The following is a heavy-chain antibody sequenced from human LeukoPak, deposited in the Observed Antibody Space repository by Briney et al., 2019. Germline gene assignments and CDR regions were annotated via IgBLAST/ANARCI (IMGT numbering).Heavy chain of an antibody. D-gene: IGHD2-2*01. V-gene: IGHV4-38-2*01. CDR1: GYSISSGYY. CDR2: IYHSGST. J-gene: IGHJ3*02. Sequence: SETLSLTCAVSGYSISSGYYWGWIRQPPGKGLEWIGRIYHSGSTYYNPSLKSRVTISVDTSKNQFSLKLSSVTAADTAVYYCASSAVVVPAAGWAFDIWGQGTMVTVSS. CDR3: ASSAVVVPAAGWAFDI.